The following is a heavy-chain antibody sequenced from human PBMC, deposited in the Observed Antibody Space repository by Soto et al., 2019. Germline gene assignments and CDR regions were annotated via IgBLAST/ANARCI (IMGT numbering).Heavy chain of an antibody. CDR1: GGSLSAYF. Sequence: QVQLQQSGAGLVKPSETLSLTCVVSGGSLSAYFWSWIRQPPGMALEWIGEINHLGSINYNPSLNNRVSMDVDTSKNQFSLTINPVTTADTATYYCARGGISHWAVFYYMADWDRGTTVNVSS. J-gene: IGHJ6*03. V-gene: IGHV4-34*01. D-gene: IGHD3-16*01. CDR3: ARGGISHWAVFYYMAD. CDR2: INHLGSI.